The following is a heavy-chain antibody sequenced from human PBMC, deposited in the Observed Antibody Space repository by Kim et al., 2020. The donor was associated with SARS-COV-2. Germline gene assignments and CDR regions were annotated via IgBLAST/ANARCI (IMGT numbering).Heavy chain of an antibody. D-gene: IGHD3-3*01. Sequence: SETLSLTCAVYGGSFSGYYWSWIRQPPGKGLEWIGEINHSGSTNYNPSLKSRVTISVDTSKNQFSLKLSSVTAADTAVYYCAREGRFLEWLLSINHYYYYMDVWGKGTTVTVSS. CDR2: INHSGST. V-gene: IGHV4-34*01. CDR3: AREGRFLEWLLSINHYYYYMDV. CDR1: GGSFSGYY. J-gene: IGHJ6*03.